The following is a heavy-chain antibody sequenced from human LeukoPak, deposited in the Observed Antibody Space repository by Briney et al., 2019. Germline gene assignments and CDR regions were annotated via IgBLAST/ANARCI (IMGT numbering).Heavy chain of an antibody. V-gene: IGHV3-30-3*01. Sequence: PGGSLRLSCAASGFTLGSYAMHWVRQAPGKGLEWVAVISYDGSNKYYADSVKGRFTISRDNSKNTLYLQMNSLRAEDTAVYYCARDAPYYYDSSGYLPFYWGQGTLVTVSS. J-gene: IGHJ4*02. CDR3: ARDAPYYYDSSGYLPFY. CDR1: GFTLGSYA. D-gene: IGHD3-22*01. CDR2: ISYDGSNK.